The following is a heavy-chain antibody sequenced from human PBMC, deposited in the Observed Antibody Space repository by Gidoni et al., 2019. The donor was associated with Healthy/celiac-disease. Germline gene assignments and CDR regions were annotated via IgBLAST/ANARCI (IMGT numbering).Heavy chain of an antibody. Sequence: QVQLVQSGAEVKKPGSSVKFSCKASGGTFRSYAISGVRQAPGQGLEWMGGIIPIFGTANYAQKFQGRVTSTADKSTSTAYMELSSLRSEDTAVYYCASGFGVVVSVDYYGMDVWGQGTTVTVSS. CDR3: ASGFGVVVSVDYYGMDV. CDR2: IIPIFGTA. J-gene: IGHJ6*02. CDR1: GGTFRSYA. V-gene: IGHV1-69*06. D-gene: IGHD3-3*01.